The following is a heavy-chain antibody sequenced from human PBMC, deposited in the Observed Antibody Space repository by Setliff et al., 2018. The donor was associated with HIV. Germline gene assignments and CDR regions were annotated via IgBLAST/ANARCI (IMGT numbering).Heavy chain of an antibody. Sequence: NPSETLSLTCAVSGGSFSGYYWSWIRQPPGKGLEWIGEINQSGGINYNPSLKSRVTISIDTFKNQFSMKLYSVTAADTAVYYRATASGYDLFMGAFDIWGQGTMVTVSS. CDR2: INQSGGI. D-gene: IGHD5-12*01. J-gene: IGHJ3*02. V-gene: IGHV4-34*01. CDR3: ATASGYDLFMGAFDI. CDR1: GGSFSGYY.